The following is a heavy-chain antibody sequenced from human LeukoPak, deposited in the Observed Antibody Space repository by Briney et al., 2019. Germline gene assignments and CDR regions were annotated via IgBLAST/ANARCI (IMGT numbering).Heavy chain of an antibody. V-gene: IGHV3-33*01. CDR1: GFTFSSYG. J-gene: IGHJ6*03. CDR2: IWYDGSNK. D-gene: IGHD1-14*01. CDR3: AREAEYYYYYYMDV. Sequence: PGRSLRLSCAASGFTFSSYGMHWVRQAPGKGLEWVAVIWYDGSNKYYADSVRGRFTISRDNSKNTLYLQMNSLRAEDTAVYYCAREAEYYYYYYMDVWGKGPRSPSP.